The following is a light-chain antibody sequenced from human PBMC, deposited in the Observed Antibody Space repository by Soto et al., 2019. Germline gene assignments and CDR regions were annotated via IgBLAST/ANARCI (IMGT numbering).Light chain of an antibody. Sequence: EIVMTQSPATLSVSPGERATLSCRASQSVSSNLAWYQQKPGQAPSLLIYGASTRATGIPGRFSGSGSGTEFTLTISSLESEDFAVYYCQQYYTWPSFGQGTRLEIK. CDR3: QQYYTWPS. CDR2: GAS. J-gene: IGKJ5*01. CDR1: QSVSSN. V-gene: IGKV3-15*01.